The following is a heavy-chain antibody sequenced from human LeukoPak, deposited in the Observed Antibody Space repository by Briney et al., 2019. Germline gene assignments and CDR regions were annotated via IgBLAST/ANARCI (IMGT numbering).Heavy chain of an antibody. CDR1: RYTFSLHA. J-gene: IGHJ4*02. D-gene: IGHD7-27*01. CDR3: AKAAWGSTPFDY. V-gene: IGHV3-23*01. CDR2: MSCRGGST. Sequence: GGSLRLSCAAWRYTFSLHAMSWARHATGKALEWVSAMSCRGGSTYYADSVKRRFTISTDNSKNTLYLQMNSLRAEDTAVYYCAKAAWGSTPFDYWGQGTLVTVSS.